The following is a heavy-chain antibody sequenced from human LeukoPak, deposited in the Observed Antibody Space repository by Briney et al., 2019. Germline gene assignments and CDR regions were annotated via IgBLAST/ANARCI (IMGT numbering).Heavy chain of an antibody. D-gene: IGHD2-21*02. J-gene: IGHJ6*02. Sequence: SETLSLTCAVYGVSFSGYYWSWIRQPPGKGLEWIGEINHSGSTNYNPSLKSRVTISVDTSKNQFSLKLSSVTAADTAVYYCVQVTKKYYYGMDVWGQGTTVTVSS. CDR3: VQVTKKYYYGMDV. CDR2: INHSGST. V-gene: IGHV4-34*01. CDR1: GVSFSGYY.